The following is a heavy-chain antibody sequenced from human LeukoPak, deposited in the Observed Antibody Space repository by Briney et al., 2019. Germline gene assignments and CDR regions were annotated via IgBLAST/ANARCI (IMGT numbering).Heavy chain of an antibody. Sequence: SETLSLTCTVSGGSISSSSYYWGWIRQPPGKGLEWIGSIYYSGSTYYNPSLKSRVTISVDTSKNQFSLKLSSVTAADTAVYYCARDKGAWLQSVAFDIWGKGTMVTVSS. J-gene: IGHJ3*02. CDR2: IYYSGST. V-gene: IGHV4-39*07. D-gene: IGHD5-24*01. CDR3: ARDKGAWLQSVAFDI. CDR1: GGSISSSSYY.